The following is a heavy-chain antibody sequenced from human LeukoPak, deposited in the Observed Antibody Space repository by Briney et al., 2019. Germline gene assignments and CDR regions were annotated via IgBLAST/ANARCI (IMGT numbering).Heavy chain of an antibody. D-gene: IGHD3-3*01. CDR3: AREGPTPKYYDFWSGSYYYYGMDV. CDR1: GYTFTSYD. CDR2: MNPNSGNT. V-gene: IGHV1-8*01. J-gene: IGHJ6*02. Sequence: ASVKVSCKASGYTFTSYDINWVRQATGQGLEWMGWMNPNSGNTGYAQKFQGRVTMTRNTSISTAYMELSSLRSEDTAVYYCAREGPTPKYYDFWSGSYYYYGMDVWGQGTTVTVSS.